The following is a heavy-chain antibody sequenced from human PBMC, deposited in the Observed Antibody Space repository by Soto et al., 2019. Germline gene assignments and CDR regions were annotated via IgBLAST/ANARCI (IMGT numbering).Heavy chain of an antibody. CDR1: CGSFSGYY. J-gene: IGHJ5*02. CDR2: INHSGST. D-gene: IGHD3-22*01. Sequence: SETLSLTCAVYCGSFSGYYWSWIRQPPGKGLEWIGEINHSGSTNYNPSLKSRVTISVDTSKNQFSLKLSSVTAADTAVYYCARGPPIRLYYYDSSGYSNWFDPWGQGTLVTVSS. CDR3: ARGPPIRLYYYDSSGYSNWFDP. V-gene: IGHV4-34*01.